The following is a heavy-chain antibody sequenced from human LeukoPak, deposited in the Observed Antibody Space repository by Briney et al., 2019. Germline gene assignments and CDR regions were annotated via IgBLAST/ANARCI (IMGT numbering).Heavy chain of an antibody. CDR1: GGSINSDTYL. D-gene: IGHD5-18*01. CDR2: IYSSGST. Sequence: SQTLSLTCTISGGSINSDTYLWNWIRQSAGKGLEWIGRIYSSGSTNYNPSLKSRVTISIQTSKNQFSIQLSSVTAADTAVYYCARAPRRYGSFDFWGQGILVTVSS. V-gene: IGHV4-61*02. CDR3: ARAPRRYGSFDF. J-gene: IGHJ4*02.